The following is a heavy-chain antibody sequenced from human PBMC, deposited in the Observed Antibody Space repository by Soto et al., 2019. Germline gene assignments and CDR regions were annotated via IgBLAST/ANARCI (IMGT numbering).Heavy chain of an antibody. D-gene: IGHD3-10*01. V-gene: IGHV4-59*01. CDR2: IYYSGST. CDR3: ARARLSRSWGFDQ. CDR1: GGSISSYY. J-gene: IGHJ5*02. Sequence: SETLSLTCTVSGGSISSYYWSWIRQPPGKGLEWIGYIYYSGSTNYNPSLKSRVTISVDTSKNKFSLKLSSVTAADTAVYYCARARLSRSWGFDQWGQGTLGTVSS.